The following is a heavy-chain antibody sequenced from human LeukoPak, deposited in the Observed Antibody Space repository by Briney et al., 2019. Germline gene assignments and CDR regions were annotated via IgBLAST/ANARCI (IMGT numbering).Heavy chain of an antibody. CDR1: GFTFDDYA. Sequence: GGSLRLSCAASGFTFDDYAMHWVRQAPGKGLEWVSGISWNSGSIGYADSVKGRFTISRDNAKNSLYLQTNSLRAEDTALYYCAKDIAGRFDPWGQGTLVTVSS. V-gene: IGHV3-9*01. CDR3: AKDIAGRFDP. CDR2: ISWNSGSI. J-gene: IGHJ5*02.